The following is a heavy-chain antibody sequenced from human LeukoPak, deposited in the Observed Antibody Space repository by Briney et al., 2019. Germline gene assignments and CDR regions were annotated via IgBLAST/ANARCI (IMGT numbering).Heavy chain of an antibody. CDR1: GFTFSSYS. D-gene: IGHD6-13*01. CDR2: ISSSSSTI. J-gene: IGHJ6*02. V-gene: IGHV3-48*04. Sequence: QPGGSLRLSCAASGFTFSSYSMNWVRQAPGKGLEWVSYISSSSSTIYYADSVKGRFTISRDNAKNSLYLQMNSLRAEDTAVYYCARAGAADYYYGMDVWGQGTTVTVSS. CDR3: ARAGAADYYYGMDV.